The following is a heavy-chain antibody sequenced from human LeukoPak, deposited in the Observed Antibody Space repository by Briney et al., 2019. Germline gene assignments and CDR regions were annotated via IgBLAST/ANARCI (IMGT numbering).Heavy chain of an antibody. CDR2: ISSSSNYI. J-gene: IGHJ4*02. CDR1: GFTFSSYS. V-gene: IGHV3-21*01. CDR3: ARGQFRYYDSSGYYGPDY. D-gene: IGHD3-22*01. Sequence: GGSLRLSCAASGFTFSSYSMNWVRQAPGKGLERVSSISSSSNYIYYADSVKGRFTISRDNAKNSLYLQMNSLRAEDTAVYYCARGQFRYYDSSGYYGPDYWGQGTLVTVSS.